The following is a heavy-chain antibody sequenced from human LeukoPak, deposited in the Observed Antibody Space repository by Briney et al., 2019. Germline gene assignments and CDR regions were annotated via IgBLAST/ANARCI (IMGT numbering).Heavy chain of an antibody. CDR3: ARELSYSDSSGYFWSAMDV. CDR1: GFTFSVYY. Sequence: TGGSLRLSCAASGFTFSVYYMNWVRQAPGKGLEWVSSISSSSDYTFHAYYADSVKGRFTISRDNAKNSLYLQMSSLRAEDTAVYYCARELSYSDSSGYFWSAMDVWGQGTTVTVSS. J-gene: IGHJ6*02. D-gene: IGHD3-22*01. V-gene: IGHV3-21*01. CDR2: ISSSSDYTFHA.